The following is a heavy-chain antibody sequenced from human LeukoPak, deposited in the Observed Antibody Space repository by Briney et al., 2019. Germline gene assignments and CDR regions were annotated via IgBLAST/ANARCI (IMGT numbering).Heavy chain of an antibody. D-gene: IGHD6-13*01. V-gene: IGHV3-23*01. CDR1: GFTFSSYA. CDR2: ISAGGGST. Sequence: GGSLRLSCAASGFTFSSYAMSWVRQAPGKGLEWVAGISAGGGSTYYADSVKGRFTISRDNSKNTLYVQMNSPRAEDTAIYYCVKDYGPKQLVFFDSWGQGTPVTVSS. CDR3: VKDYGPKQLVFFDS. J-gene: IGHJ4*02.